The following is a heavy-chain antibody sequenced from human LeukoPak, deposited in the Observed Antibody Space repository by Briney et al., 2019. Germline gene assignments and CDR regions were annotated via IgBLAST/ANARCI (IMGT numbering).Heavy chain of an antibody. V-gene: IGHV1-18*01. CDR2: ISAYNGNT. Sequence: ASVKFSCKASGYTFTSYGISWVRQAPGQGLEWMGWISAYNGNTNYAQKLQGRVTMTTDTSTSTAYMELRSLRSDDTAVYYCARDPGYSSSFSFDYWGQGTLVTVSS. J-gene: IGHJ4*02. CDR1: GYTFTSYG. CDR3: ARDPGYSSSFSFDY. D-gene: IGHD6-13*01.